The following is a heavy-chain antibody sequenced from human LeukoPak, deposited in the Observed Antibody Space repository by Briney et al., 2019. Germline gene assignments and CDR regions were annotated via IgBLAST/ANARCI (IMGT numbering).Heavy chain of an antibody. CDR2: IYYSGST. CDR1: GGSISSSSYY. J-gene: IGHJ4*02. Sequence: PSETLSLTCTVSGGSISSSSYYWGRIPPPPGKGLVWIGSIYYSGSTYYNPSLKSRVTISVDTSKNQFSLKLSSVTAADTAVYYCARDLVAAAAFDYWGQGTLVTVSS. D-gene: IGHD6-13*01. CDR3: ARDLVAAAAFDY. V-gene: IGHV4-39*07.